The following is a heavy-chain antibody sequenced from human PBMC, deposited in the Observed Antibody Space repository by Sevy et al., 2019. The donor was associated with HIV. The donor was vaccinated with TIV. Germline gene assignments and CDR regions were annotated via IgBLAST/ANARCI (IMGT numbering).Heavy chain of an antibody. J-gene: IGHJ6*02. CDR2: MNPNSGNT. CDR3: ARDTYYYYGMDV. V-gene: IGHV1-8*01. Sequence: ASVKVSCKASGYTFTSYDINWVRQATGQGLEWMGWMNPNSGNTGYAQKFQGRVTMTRNTSISTAYMELSSLRSEDTAVYYCARDTYYYYGMDVWGQGTTVTVSS. CDR1: GYTFTSYD.